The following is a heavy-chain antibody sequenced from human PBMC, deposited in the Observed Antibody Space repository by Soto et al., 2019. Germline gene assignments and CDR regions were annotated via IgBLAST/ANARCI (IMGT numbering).Heavy chain of an antibody. D-gene: IGHD6-13*01. V-gene: IGHV3-30*18. Sequence: RLPCGVSGFTFSRYGMHWFSQAPGKGLEWVAVISYDGSNKYYADSVKGRFTISRDNSKNTLYLQMNSLRAEDTAVYYCAKDPIAAAGLFYYYYYMDVWGKGTTVTVSS. J-gene: IGHJ6*03. CDR2: ISYDGSNK. CDR1: GFTFSRYG. CDR3: AKDPIAAAGLFYYYYYMDV.